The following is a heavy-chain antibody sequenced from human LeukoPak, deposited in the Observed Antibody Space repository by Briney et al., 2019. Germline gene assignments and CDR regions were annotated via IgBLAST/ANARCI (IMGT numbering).Heavy chain of an antibody. J-gene: IGHJ5*02. CDR2: IYYSGST. V-gene: IGHV4-59*08. CDR3: ARQGRFLEWLYWFDP. D-gene: IGHD3-3*01. CDR1: GGSISSYY. Sequence: PSETLSLTCTVSGGSISSYYWSWIRQPPGKGLEWIGYIYYSGSTNYNPSLKSRVTISVDTSKNQFSLKLSSVTAADTAVYYCARQGRFLEWLYWFDPWGQGTLVTVSS.